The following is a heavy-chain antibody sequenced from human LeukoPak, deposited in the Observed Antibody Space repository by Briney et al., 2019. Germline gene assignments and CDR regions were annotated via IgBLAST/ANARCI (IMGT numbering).Heavy chain of an antibody. CDR2: TYYRSKWYY. V-gene: IGHV6-1*01. Sequence: SQTLSLTCAISGESVSSINGAWNWIRQSPSRGLEWLGRTYYRSKWYYDYAVSMKGRINISPDTSQNLFSLQLTSVTSDDTAVYYCARDEGNTGWYTFDYWGQGTLATVSS. J-gene: IGHJ4*02. CDR1: GESVSSINGA. CDR3: ARDEGNTGWYTFDY. D-gene: IGHD6-19*01.